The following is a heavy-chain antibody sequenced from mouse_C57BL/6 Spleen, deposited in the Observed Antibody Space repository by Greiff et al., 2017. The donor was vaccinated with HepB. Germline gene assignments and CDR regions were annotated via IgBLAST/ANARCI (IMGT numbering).Heavy chain of an antibody. D-gene: IGHD1-1*01. CDR2: IDPSDSDT. V-gene: IGHV1-52*01. Sequence: QVQLQQPGAELVRPGSSVKLSCKASGYTFTSYWMHWVKQRPIQGLEWIGNIDPSDSDTHYNQKFKDKSTLTVDKSSSTAYMQLSSLTSEDSAVYYCARGYYGQHGYFDVWGTGTTVTVSS. CDR1: GYTFTSYW. CDR3: ARGYYGQHGYFDV. J-gene: IGHJ1*03.